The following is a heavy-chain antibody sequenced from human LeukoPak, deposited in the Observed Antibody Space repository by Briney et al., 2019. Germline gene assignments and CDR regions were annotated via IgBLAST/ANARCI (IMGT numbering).Heavy chain of an antibody. J-gene: IGHJ4*02. Sequence: SETLSLTCTVSGGSISSYYWSWIRQPPGKGLEWIGYIYYSGSTNYNPSLKSRVTISVDTSKNQFSLKLSSVTAADTAVYYCARQSGYYDSSPFDYWGQGTLVTVSS. CDR2: IYYSGST. V-gene: IGHV4-59*08. D-gene: IGHD3-22*01. CDR3: ARQSGYYDSSPFDY. CDR1: GGSISSYY.